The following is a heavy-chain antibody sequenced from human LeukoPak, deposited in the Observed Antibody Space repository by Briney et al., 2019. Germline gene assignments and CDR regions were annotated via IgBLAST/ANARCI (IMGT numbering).Heavy chain of an antibody. CDR3: ARVQGGGYRTADY. CDR1: GFTFSSYS. J-gene: IGHJ4*02. D-gene: IGHD6-19*01. Sequence: GGSLRLSCAASGFTFSSYSMNWVRQAPGKGLEWVSYISSSSSTRYYADSVKGRFTISRDNAKNSLYLQMNSLRGEDTAMYYCARVQGGGYRTADYWGQGTLVTVSS. V-gene: IGHV3-48*01. CDR2: ISSSSSTR.